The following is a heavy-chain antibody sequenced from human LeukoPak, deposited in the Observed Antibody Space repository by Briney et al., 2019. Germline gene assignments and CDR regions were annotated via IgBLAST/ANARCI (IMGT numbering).Heavy chain of an antibody. CDR3: ARDKSAGADTGSSFYY. J-gene: IGHJ4*02. CDR1: GFMFSSNW. CDR2: IKEDGTET. V-gene: IGHV3-7*03. Sequence: GGSLRLSCAASGFMFSSNWMSWVRLAPGKGLEWVANIKEDGTETYYVDSVKGRFTFSRDNAKNSLYLQMDSLRAEDTAVYYCARDKSAGADTGSSFYYWGQGALVTVSS. D-gene: IGHD3-10*01.